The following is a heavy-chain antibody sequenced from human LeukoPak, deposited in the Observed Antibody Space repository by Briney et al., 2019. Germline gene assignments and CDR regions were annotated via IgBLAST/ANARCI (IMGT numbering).Heavy chain of an antibody. D-gene: IGHD5-12*01. CDR3: AKEYSGYDYDY. Sequence: GGSLRLSCAASGFTLRSYGMSWVRQAPGKGLEWVAATSGSGVNSYYADSVRGRFTISRDNSQNTLYLQMDSLRAEDTALYYCAKEYSGYDYDYWGQGTLVTVSS. V-gene: IGHV3-23*01. CDR2: TSGSGVNS. J-gene: IGHJ4*02. CDR1: GFTLRSYG.